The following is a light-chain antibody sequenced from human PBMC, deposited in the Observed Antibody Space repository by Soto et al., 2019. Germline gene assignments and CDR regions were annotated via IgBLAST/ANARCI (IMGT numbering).Light chain of an antibody. Sequence: EIVLTQSPGTLSLSPGERATLSCRASQSVSSSYLAWYQHKPGQAPRLLIYGASSRATGIPDRFSGSGSGTDFTLTISRLEPEDFAVYFCQQYCSPPLTFGGGTKVEIK. J-gene: IGKJ4*01. V-gene: IGKV3-20*01. CDR2: GAS. CDR1: QSVSSSY. CDR3: QQYCSPPLT.